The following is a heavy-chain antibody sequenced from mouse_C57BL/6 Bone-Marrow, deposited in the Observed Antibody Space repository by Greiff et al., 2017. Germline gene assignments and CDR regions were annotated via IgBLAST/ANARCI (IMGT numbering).Heavy chain of an antibody. D-gene: IGHD1-1*02. J-gene: IGHJ1*03. Sequence: QVQLQQPGAELVQPGASVKVSCKASGYTFPSYWMHWVKQRPGQGLEWIGRIHPSDSDTNYNQKFKGKATLTVDKSSSTAYMQLSSLTSEDSAVYYCAIDHTIYWYFDVWGTGTTVTVSS. CDR3: AIDHTIYWYFDV. CDR2: IHPSDSDT. V-gene: IGHV1-74*01. CDR1: GYTFPSYW.